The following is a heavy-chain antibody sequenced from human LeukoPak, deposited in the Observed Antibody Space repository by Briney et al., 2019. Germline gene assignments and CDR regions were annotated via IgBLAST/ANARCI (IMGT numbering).Heavy chain of an antibody. J-gene: IGHJ3*02. Sequence: GGSLRLSCTASGFTFGDYAMSWVRQAPGKGLEWVGFIRSKAYGGTTEYAASVKGRFTISRDDSKSIAYLQMNSLKTEDTAVYYCTRDGSGWYRDAFDIWGQGTMVTVSS. D-gene: IGHD6-19*01. CDR1: GFTFGDYA. V-gene: IGHV3-49*04. CDR2: IRSKAYGGTT. CDR3: TRDGSGWYRDAFDI.